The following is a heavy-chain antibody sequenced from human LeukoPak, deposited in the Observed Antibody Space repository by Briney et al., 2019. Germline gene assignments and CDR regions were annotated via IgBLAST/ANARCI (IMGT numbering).Heavy chain of an antibody. CDR2: ISGSGGST. V-gene: IGHV3-23*01. D-gene: IGHD5-18*01. Sequence: GGSLRLSCAASGFTFSSYAMSWVRQAPGKGLEWVSAISGSGGSTYYADSVKGRFTIPRDNSKNTLYLQMNSLRAEDTAVYYCAKSGIRGYSYGRDYFDYWGQGTLVTVSS. CDR3: AKSGIRGYSYGRDYFDY. J-gene: IGHJ4*02. CDR1: GFTFSSYA.